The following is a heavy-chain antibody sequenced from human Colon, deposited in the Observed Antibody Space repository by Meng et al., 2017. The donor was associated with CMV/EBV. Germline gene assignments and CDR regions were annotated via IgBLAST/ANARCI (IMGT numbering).Heavy chain of an antibody. CDR1: GFTFTNYW. J-gene: IGHJ6*02. Sequence: GGSLRLSCTVSGFTFTNYWMHWVRHSPGKGLEWVSRINTDGTTLTYAASVKGRFTVSRDSAKTALYLQMNSLRAEDTALYYCAKDVGANFFYGLDVWGQGTTVTVSS. CDR3: AKDVGANFFYGLDV. D-gene: IGHD1-26*01. CDR2: INTDGTTL. V-gene: IGHV3-74*03.